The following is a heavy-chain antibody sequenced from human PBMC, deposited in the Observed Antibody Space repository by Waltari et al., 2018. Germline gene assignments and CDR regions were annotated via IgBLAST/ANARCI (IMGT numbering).Heavy chain of an antibody. J-gene: IGHJ4*02. D-gene: IGHD1-26*01. CDR3: ARGGSGSHFDY. CDR2: INAGNGNT. CDR1: GYTFTTYA. Sequence: QVQLVQSGAEVKKPGASVKVSCKASGYTFTTYAIHWVRQAPGQRREWMGWINAGNGNTKYSQKFQGRVTITRDTSASTAYMELSSLRSEDTAVYYCARGGSGSHFDYWGQGTLVTVSS. V-gene: IGHV1-3*01.